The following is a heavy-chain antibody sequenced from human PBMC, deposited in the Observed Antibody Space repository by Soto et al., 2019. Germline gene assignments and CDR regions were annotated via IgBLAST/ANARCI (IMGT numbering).Heavy chain of an antibody. J-gene: IGHJ3*02. Sequence: GGSLRLSCAASGFTFSNYGMHWVRQAPGKGLEWVALIWFDGSDKYYADSVKGRFTMSRDNSKNTVYLQINSLRAEDTAMYYCARLYCSSPSCYSVGAFEIRGQGTMVTVSS. V-gene: IGHV3-33*01. CDR1: GFTFSNYG. CDR2: IWFDGSDK. CDR3: ARLYCSSPSCYSVGAFEI. D-gene: IGHD2-2*01.